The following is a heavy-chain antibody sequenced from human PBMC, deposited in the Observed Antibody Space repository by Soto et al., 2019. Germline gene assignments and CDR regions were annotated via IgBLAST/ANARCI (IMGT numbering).Heavy chain of an antibody. J-gene: IGHJ4*02. D-gene: IGHD3-22*01. Sequence: PSETLSLTCTVSGGSISSGGYYWSWIRQHPGKGLEWIGYIYYSGSTYSNPSLKSRVTISVDASKNQFSLKLSSVTAAATAVYYCASWPTDSSGYYDYWGQGTLVTVSS. CDR3: ASWPTDSSGYYDY. V-gene: IGHV4-31*03. CDR2: IYYSGST. CDR1: GGSISSGGYY.